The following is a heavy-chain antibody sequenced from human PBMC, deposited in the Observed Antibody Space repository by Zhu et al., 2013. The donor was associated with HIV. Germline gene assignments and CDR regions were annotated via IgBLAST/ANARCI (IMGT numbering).Heavy chain of an antibody. J-gene: IGHJ6*03. Sequence: QVQLVQSGAEVKKPGSSVKVSCKASGGTFSSYAISWVRQAPGQGLEWMGWIIPIFGLANYAQRFQGRVTITADESTSTAYMELSSLRSEDTAVYYCARGRGGLVVVVAATTGYYYFYMDVWGKGT. CDR3: ARGRGGLVVVVAATTGYYYFYMDV. D-gene: IGHD2-15*01. CDR2: IIPIFGLA. V-gene: IGHV1-69*01. CDR1: GGTFSSYA.